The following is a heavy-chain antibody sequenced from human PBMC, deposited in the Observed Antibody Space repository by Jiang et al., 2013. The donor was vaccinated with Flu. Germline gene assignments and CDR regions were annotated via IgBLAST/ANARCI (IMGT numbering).Heavy chain of an antibody. J-gene: IGHJ4*02. Sequence: LVKPSETLSLTCTVSGGSISSGSFYWGWIRQPPGKGLEWIGSFYDSENTYYNPSLKSRVTTSVDTSKNQFSLKVNSVTAADTAVYYCARQGYYDIIAFDSWGQGTLVTVSS. D-gene: IGHD3-22*01. CDR2: FYDSENT. CDR3: ARQGYYDIIAFDS. CDR1: GGSISSGSFY. V-gene: IGHV4-39*01.